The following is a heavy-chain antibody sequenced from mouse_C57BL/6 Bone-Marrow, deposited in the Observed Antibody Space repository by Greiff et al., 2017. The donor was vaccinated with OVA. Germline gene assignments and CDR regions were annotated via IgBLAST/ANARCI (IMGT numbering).Heavy chain of an antibody. J-gene: IGHJ4*01. CDR1: GYTFTSYW. CDR2: IDPSDSYT. CDR3: ARLGLLRLELDY. Sequence: VQLQQPGAELVMPGASVKLSCKASGYTFTSYWMHWVKQRPGQGLEWIGEIDPSDSYTNYNQKFKGKSTLTVDKSSSTAYMQLSSLTSEDSAVYYCARLGLLRLELDYWGQGTSVTVSS. V-gene: IGHV1-69*01. D-gene: IGHD1-1*01.